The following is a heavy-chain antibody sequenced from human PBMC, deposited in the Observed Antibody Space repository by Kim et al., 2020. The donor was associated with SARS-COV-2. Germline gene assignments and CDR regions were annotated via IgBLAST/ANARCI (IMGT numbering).Heavy chain of an antibody. CDR1: GFTFSSYA. CDR2: ISYDGSNK. J-gene: IGHJ4*01. CDR3: ARDGGRYYDSTPCDFDY. D-gene: IGHD3-22*01. Sequence: GGSLRLSCAASGFTFSSYAMHWVRQAPGKGLEWVAVISYDGSNKYYADSVKGRFTISRDNSKNTLYLQMNILRAEDTAVYYCARDGGRYYDSTPCDFDY. V-gene: IGHV3-30*04.